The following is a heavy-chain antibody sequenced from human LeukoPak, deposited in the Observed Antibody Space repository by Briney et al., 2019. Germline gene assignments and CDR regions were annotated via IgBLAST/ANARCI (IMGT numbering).Heavy chain of an antibody. D-gene: IGHD5-18*01. CDR1: GFTFSSYS. CDR3: ARASAMVTEY. CDR2: ISSSSSYI. V-gene: IGHV3-21*01. J-gene: IGHJ4*02. Sequence: NPGGSLRLSCAASGFTFSSYSMNWVRQAPGKGLEWVSSISSSSSYIYYADSVKGRFTISRDNAKNSLYLHMNSLRAEDTAVYYCARASAMVTEYWGQGTLVTVSS.